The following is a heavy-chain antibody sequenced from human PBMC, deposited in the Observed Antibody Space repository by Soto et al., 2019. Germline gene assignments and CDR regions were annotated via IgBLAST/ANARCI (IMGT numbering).Heavy chain of an antibody. CDR1: GFTFNTYS. CDR3: ARAGGSTVTGIWHLDS. V-gene: IGHV3-33*01. Sequence: QVQLAESGGGVVQPGRSLRLSCEASGFTFNTYSMHWVRQPPGKGLEWLAAIWYDGTQKYYADSVKGRFIISRDNSKKTLYLEMNSLRAEDTAVYYWARAGGSTVTGIWHLDSWGQGTLVTVSS. J-gene: IGHJ4*02. CDR2: IWYDGTQK. D-gene: IGHD4-17*01.